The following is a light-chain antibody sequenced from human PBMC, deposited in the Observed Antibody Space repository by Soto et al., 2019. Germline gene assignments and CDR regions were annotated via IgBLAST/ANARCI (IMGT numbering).Light chain of an antibody. CDR3: QQSYTTPVT. Sequence: DIQMTQSPSSLSASVGDRVTITCRASQSISSYLNWYQQKPGKAPKLLIYTASSLQSGVPSRFSGSGSGTDFTLTISSLQLEDFATYYCQQSYTTPVTFGPGTQLDIK. CDR1: QSISSY. V-gene: IGKV1-39*01. J-gene: IGKJ3*01. CDR2: TAS.